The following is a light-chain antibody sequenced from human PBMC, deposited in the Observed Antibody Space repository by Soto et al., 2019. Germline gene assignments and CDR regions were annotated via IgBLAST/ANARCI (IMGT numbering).Light chain of an antibody. CDR2: GNS. V-gene: IGLV1-40*01. CDR3: QSYDSSLSGSV. J-gene: IGLJ2*01. Sequence: QSVLTQPPSVSGAPGQRVTISCTGSSSNVGAGYAVHWYQQLPETAPKLLIYGNSNRPSGVPDRFSASKSATSASLAITGLQAEDEADYYYQSYDSSLSGSVFGGGTKLTVL. CDR1: SSNVGAGYA.